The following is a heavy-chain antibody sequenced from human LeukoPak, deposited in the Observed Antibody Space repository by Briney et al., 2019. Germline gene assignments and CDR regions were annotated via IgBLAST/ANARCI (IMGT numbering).Heavy chain of an antibody. Sequence: PSETLSLTCTVSGGSISSYNWNWIRQSPGKGLEWIGNIYYTGSTNYNPSFKGRVTISVDTSKNQFSLRLTSVTAADTAVFYCARGASGWYWLDYWGRGTLVTVSS. CDR2: IYYTGST. J-gene: IGHJ4*02. V-gene: IGHV4-59*01. CDR1: GGSISSYN. D-gene: IGHD6-19*01. CDR3: ARGASGWYWLDY.